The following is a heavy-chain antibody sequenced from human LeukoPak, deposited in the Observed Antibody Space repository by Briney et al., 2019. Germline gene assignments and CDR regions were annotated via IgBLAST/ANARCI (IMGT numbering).Heavy chain of an antibody. V-gene: IGHV3-53*01. J-gene: IGHJ4*02. CDR2: IYTGGGR. CDR1: GFTFSSYW. Sequence: GGSLRLSCAASGFTFSSYWMNWVRQAPGKELEWVSVIYTGGGRYSADSVRGRFTISRDTSKNMVFLQMNSLRVEDTAVYYCARGIDYWGRGTLVTVSS. CDR3: ARGIDY.